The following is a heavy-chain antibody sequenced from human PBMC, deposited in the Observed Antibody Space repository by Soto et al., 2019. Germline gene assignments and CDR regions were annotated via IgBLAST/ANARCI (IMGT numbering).Heavy chain of an antibody. CDR2: IVVGSGNT. CDR3: AALAVTCYYYYGMDV. V-gene: IGHV1-58*01. CDR1: GFTFTSSA. J-gene: IGHJ6*02. Sequence: SVKVSCKASGFTFTSSAVQWVRQARGQRLEWIGWIVVGSGNTNYAQKFQERVTITRDMSTSTAYMELSSLRSEDTAVYYCAALAVTCYYYYGMDVWGRGTTVTVSS. D-gene: IGHD4-4*01.